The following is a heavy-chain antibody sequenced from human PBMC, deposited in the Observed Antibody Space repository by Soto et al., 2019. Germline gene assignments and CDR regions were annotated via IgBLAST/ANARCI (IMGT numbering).Heavy chain of an antibody. Sequence: ASVKVSGKASGYSFTSYGIAWVRQVPGQGPEWMGWISPYNGRTNYARNVQGRVVMTTDISTNIVYLELRSLRSDDTAMYYCGRCRTDSYAMDVWGQGTTVTVSS. J-gene: IGHJ6*02. CDR2: ISPYNGRT. CDR1: GYSFTSYG. CDR3: GRCRTDSYAMDV. D-gene: IGHD1-1*01. V-gene: IGHV1-18*01.